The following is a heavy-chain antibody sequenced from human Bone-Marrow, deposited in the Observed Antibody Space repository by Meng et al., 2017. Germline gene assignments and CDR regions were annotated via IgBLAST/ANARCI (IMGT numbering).Heavy chain of an antibody. D-gene: IGHD1-1*01. Sequence: QLQLQESGPGRVKPSETLSLTCAVYGGSFSGYYWSWIRQPPGKGLEWIGEINHSGSTNYNPSLKSRVTISVDTSKNQFSLKLSSVTAVDTAVYYCARGLRYPSPWGQGTLVTVSS. CDR1: GGSFSGYY. CDR2: INHSGST. J-gene: IGHJ4*02. V-gene: IGHV4-34*01. CDR3: ARGLRYPSP.